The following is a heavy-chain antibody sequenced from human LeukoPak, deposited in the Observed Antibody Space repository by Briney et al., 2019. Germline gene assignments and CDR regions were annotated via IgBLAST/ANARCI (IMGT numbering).Heavy chain of an antibody. CDR1: GGSISSYY. J-gene: IGHJ4*02. D-gene: IGHD3-16*01. V-gene: IGHV4-59*01. CDR3: ASMTRPYYFNC. Sequence: SETLSLTCTVSGGSISSYYGSWIRQPPGKGLEWIGYIYYSGSTNYNPSLKGRVTMSVDTSKNQFSLKLSSVTTADTAVYYCASMTRPYYFNCWGQGTLVTVSS. CDR2: IYYSGST.